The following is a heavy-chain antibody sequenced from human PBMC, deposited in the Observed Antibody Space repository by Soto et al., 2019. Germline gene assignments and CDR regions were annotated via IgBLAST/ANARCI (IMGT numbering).Heavy chain of an antibody. D-gene: IGHD4-17*01. V-gene: IGHV3-7*01. CDR1: GFTFSSYW. CDR3: AKDTAKAHYYYMDV. CDR2: IKQDGSEK. J-gene: IGHJ6*03. Sequence: EVQLVESGGGLVQPGGSLRLSCAASGFTFSSYWMSWVRQAPGKGLEWVANIKQDGSEKYYVDSVKGRFTISRDNAKNSRYLQMNSLRAEDTAVYYCAKDTAKAHYYYMDVWGKGTTVTVSS.